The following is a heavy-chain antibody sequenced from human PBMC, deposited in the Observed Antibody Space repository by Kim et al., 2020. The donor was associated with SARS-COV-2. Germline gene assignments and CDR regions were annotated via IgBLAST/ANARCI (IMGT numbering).Heavy chain of an antibody. CDR1: GYTLTELS. V-gene: IGHV1-24*01. CDR3: ATTTPLKKYYYDSSPPANWFDP. CDR2: FDPEDGET. J-gene: IGHJ5*02. D-gene: IGHD3-22*01. Sequence: ASVKVSCKVSGYTLTELSMHWVRQAPGKGLDWMGGFDPEDGETIYAQKFQGRVTMTEDTSTDTAYMELSSLRSEDTAVYYCATTTPLKKYYYDSSPPANWFDPWGQGTLVTVSS.